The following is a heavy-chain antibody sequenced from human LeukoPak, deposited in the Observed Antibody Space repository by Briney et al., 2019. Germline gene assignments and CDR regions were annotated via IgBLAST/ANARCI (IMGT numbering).Heavy chain of an antibody. Sequence: GGSLRLSCAASGFTFSSYGMHWVRQAPGKGLEWVAVISYDGSNKYYADSVKGRFTISRDNSKNTLYLQMNSLRAEDTAVYYCAKDLAGGLFWGQGTLVTVSS. J-gene: IGHJ4*02. D-gene: IGHD3-16*01. CDR3: AKDLAGGLF. V-gene: IGHV3-30*18. CDR2: ISYDGSNK. CDR1: GFTFSSYG.